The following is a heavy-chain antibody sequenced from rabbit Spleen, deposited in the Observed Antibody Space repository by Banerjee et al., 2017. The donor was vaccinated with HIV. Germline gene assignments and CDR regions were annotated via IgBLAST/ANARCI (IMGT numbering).Heavy chain of an antibody. V-gene: IGHV1S40*01. D-gene: IGHD8-1*01. CDR3: ARDTGSSFSSYGMDL. CDR2: IYAGSSGFT. CDR1: GFDFSSSDR. J-gene: IGHJ6*01. Sequence: QSLEESGGDLVKPGASLTLTCTASGFDFSSSDRMCWVRQAPGKGLEWISCIYAGSSGFTYSATWAKGRFTCSKTSSTTVTLQMTSLTVADTATYFCARDTGSSFSSYGMDLWGQGTLVTVS.